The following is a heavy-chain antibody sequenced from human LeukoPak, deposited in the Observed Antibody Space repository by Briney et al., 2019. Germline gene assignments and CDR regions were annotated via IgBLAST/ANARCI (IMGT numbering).Heavy chain of an antibody. J-gene: IGHJ6*03. CDR3: ARALDRYYYYMDV. Sequence: PSETLSLTCAVYGGSFSGYYWSWIRQPPGKGLEWIGEINHSGSTNYNPSLKSRVTISVDTSKNQFSLKLSSETAADTAVYYCARALDRYYYYMDVWGKGTTVTVSS. CDR2: INHSGST. V-gene: IGHV4-34*01. CDR1: GGSFSGYY. D-gene: IGHD1-14*01.